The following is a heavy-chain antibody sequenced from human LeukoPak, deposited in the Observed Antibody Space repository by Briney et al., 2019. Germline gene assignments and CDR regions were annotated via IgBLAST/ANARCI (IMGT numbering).Heavy chain of an antibody. D-gene: IGHD2-8*01. CDR3: ARFPTPYCTNGVCYMGGASYYYGMDV. V-gene: IGHV1-2*02. CDR1: GYTFTGYY. CDR2: INPNSGGT. J-gene: IGHJ6*02. Sequence: GASVKVSCKASGYTFTGYYMHWVRQAPGQGLEWMGWINPNSGGTNYAQKFQGRVTMTRDTSISTAYMELGRLRSDDTAVYYCARFPTPYCTNGVCYMGGASYYYGMDVWGQGTTVTVSS.